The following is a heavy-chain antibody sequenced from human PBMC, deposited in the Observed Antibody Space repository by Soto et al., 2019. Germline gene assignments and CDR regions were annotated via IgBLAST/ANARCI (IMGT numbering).Heavy chain of an antibody. V-gene: IGHV1-69*06. J-gene: IGHJ6*02. CDR2: IIPIFGTA. CDR1: GGTFSSYA. Sequence: QVQLVQSGAEVKKPGSSVKVSCKASGGTFSSYAISWVRQAPGQGLEWMGGIIPIFGTANYAQKFQGRVTITADKSTSTAYMELSSLRSEDTAVYYCARGGWEKQLVRGRGGMDVWGQGTTVTVSS. CDR3: ARGGWEKQLVRGRGGMDV. D-gene: IGHD6-13*01.